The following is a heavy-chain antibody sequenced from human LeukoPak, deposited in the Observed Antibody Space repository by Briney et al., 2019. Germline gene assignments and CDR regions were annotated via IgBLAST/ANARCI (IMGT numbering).Heavy chain of an antibody. J-gene: IGHJ4*02. D-gene: IGHD5-24*01. V-gene: IGHV4-31*03. CDR1: GGSISSGGYY. CDR2: IYYSGST. CDR3: AREARRDGYNPPHYFDY. Sequence: SETLSLTCTVSGGSISSGGYYWSWIRQHPGKGLEWIGYIYYSGSTYYNPSLKSRVTISVDTSKNQFSLKLSSVTAADTAVYYCAREARRDGYNPPHYFDYWGQGTLVTVSS.